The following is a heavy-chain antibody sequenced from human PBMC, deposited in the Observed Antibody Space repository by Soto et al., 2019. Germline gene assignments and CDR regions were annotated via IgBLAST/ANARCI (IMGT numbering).Heavy chain of an antibody. CDR3: ARRRGCSGYECHFDY. CDR1: GGSFSGYY. V-gene: IGHV4-34*01. Sequence: SDTLSLTCAVYGGSFSGYYWSWIRQPPGKGLEWIGEINHSGSTNYNPSLKSRVTISVDTSKNQFSLKLSSVTAADTAVYYCARRRGCSGYECHFDYCGQGTRLTVSS. D-gene: IGHD5-12*01. CDR2: INHSGST. J-gene: IGHJ4*02.